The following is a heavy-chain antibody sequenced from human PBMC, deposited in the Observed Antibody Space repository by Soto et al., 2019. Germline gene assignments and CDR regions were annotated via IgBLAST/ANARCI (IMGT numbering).Heavy chain of an antibody. Sequence: QVQLQESGPRLVKPSQTLSLTCTVSGGSISSGGYYWSWIRQHPGKGLEWIGYIYYSGSTYYNPSLTSRVTISVDTSKNQFSLKLSSVTAADTAVYYCARTTYYSDSSGYPVGAFDIWGQGTMVTVSS. CDR2: IYYSGST. CDR3: ARTTYYSDSSGYPVGAFDI. CDR1: GGSISSGGYY. D-gene: IGHD3-22*01. V-gene: IGHV4-31*03. J-gene: IGHJ3*02.